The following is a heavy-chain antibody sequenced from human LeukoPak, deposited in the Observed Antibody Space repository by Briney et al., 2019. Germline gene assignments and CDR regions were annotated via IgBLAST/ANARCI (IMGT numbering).Heavy chain of an antibody. CDR3: TTEVHYYDSSGYPQRSDY. Sequence: GGSLRLSCAASGFTFSSYGMHWVRQAPGKGLEWVGRIKSKTDGGTTDYAAPVKGRFTISRDDSKNTLYLQMNSLKTEDTAVYYCTTEVHYYDSSGYPQRSDYWGQGTLVTVSS. D-gene: IGHD3-22*01. J-gene: IGHJ4*02. CDR1: GFTFSSYG. V-gene: IGHV3-15*07. CDR2: IKSKTDGGTT.